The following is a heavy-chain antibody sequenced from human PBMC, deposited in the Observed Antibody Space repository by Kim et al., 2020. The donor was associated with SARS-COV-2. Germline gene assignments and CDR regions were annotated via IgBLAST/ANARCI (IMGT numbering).Heavy chain of an antibody. J-gene: IGHJ6*02. CDR2: ISYDGRNK. Sequence: GGSLRLSCAASGLSFDDSAMNWVRQAPGKGLEWVAVISYDGRNKDYADSVKGRFTISRDNSKRTLFLQMNSLRVEDTGVYYCARDHYHESVSLSDYYNGMDVWGQGTTVTVSS. D-gene: IGHD3-10*01. CDR1: GLSFDDSA. V-gene: IGHV3-30-3*01. CDR3: ARDHYHESVSLSDYYNGMDV.